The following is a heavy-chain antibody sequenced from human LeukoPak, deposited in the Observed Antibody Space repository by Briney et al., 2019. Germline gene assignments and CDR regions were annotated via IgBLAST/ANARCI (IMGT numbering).Heavy chain of an antibody. V-gene: IGHV3-53*01. D-gene: IGHD4-11*01. J-gene: IGHJ4*02. CDR3: AKDWRSVTTVDY. Sequence: GGSLRLSCAASGFTDSSNYMSWVRQAPGKGLEWVSVIYSGGSTHYADSVKGRFTISRDNSKNTLYLQMNSLRAEDTAVYYCAKDWRSVTTVDYWGQGTLVTVSS. CDR2: IYSGGST. CDR1: GFTDSSNY.